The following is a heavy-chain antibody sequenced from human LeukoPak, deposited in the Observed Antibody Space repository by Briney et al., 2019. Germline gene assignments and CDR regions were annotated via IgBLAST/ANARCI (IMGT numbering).Heavy chain of an antibody. J-gene: IGHJ4*02. Sequence: ASVKVSCKASGYTFTSYDINWVRQATGQGLEWMGWMNPNSGNTGYAQKFQGRVTMTRNTFISTAYMELSSLRSEDTAVYYCARDRTMVRGPPGAYFDYWGQGTLVTVSS. V-gene: IGHV1-8*01. D-gene: IGHD3-10*01. CDR2: MNPNSGNT. CDR1: GYTFTSYD. CDR3: ARDRTMVRGPPGAYFDY.